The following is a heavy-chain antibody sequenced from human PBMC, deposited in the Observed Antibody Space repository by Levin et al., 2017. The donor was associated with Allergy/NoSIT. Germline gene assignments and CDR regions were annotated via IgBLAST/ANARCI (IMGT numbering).Heavy chain of an antibody. D-gene: IGHD3-10*01. CDR1: GYTLTELS. J-gene: IGHJ6*03. Sequence: ASVKVSCKVSGYTLTELSMHWVRQAPGKGLEWMGGFDPEDGETIYAQKFQGRVTMTEDTSTDTAYMELSSLRSEDTAVYYCATKAVMVRGVIIRHYYYYMDVWGKGTTVTVSS. CDR3: ATKAVMVRGVIIRHYYYYMDV. V-gene: IGHV1-24*01. CDR2: FDPEDGET.